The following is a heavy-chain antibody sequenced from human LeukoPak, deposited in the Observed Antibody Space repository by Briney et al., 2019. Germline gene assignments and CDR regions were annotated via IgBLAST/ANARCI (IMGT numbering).Heavy chain of an antibody. Sequence: SETLSLTCTVSGGSISSYYWSWIRQPPGKGLEWIGYIYTSGSTNYNPSLKSRVTISVDTSKNQFSLKLSSVTAADTAVYYCASGGGYSDAFDIWGQGTMVTVSS. J-gene: IGHJ3*02. CDR2: IYTSGST. CDR1: GGSISSYY. D-gene: IGHD1-26*01. CDR3: ASGGGYSDAFDI. V-gene: IGHV4-4*09.